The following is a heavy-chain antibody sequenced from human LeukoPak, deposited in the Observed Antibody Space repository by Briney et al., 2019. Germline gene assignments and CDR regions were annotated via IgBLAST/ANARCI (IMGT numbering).Heavy chain of an antibody. Sequence: PSETLSLTCTVSGGSISSSSYYWGWIRQPPGKGLEWIGSIYYSGSTYYNPSLKSRVTISVDTSKNQFSLKLSSVTAADTAVYYCARDGEQWLVHYKFGYWGQGTLVTVSS. V-gene: IGHV4-39*07. CDR2: IYYSGST. CDR1: GGSISSSSYY. D-gene: IGHD6-19*01. CDR3: ARDGEQWLVHYKFGY. J-gene: IGHJ4*02.